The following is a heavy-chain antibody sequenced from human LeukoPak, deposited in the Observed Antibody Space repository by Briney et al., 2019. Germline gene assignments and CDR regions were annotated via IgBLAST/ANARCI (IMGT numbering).Heavy chain of an antibody. Sequence: GGSLRLSCAASGFTFSSYSMNWVRQAPGKGLEWVSSISSSSSYIYYADSVKGRFTISRDNAKNSLYLQMNSLRAEDTAVYYCARVDSGRYYGHDYWGQGTLVTVTS. CDR2: ISSSSSYI. CDR3: ARVDSGRYYGHDY. J-gene: IGHJ4*02. CDR1: GFTFSSYS. V-gene: IGHV3-21*01. D-gene: IGHD1-26*01.